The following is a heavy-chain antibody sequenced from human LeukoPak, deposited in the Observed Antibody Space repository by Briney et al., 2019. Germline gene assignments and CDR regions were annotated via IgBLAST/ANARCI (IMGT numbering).Heavy chain of an antibody. CDR3: ARVSSGYATDY. Sequence: GGSLRLSCAASGFTFSSYSMNWVRQAPGKGLEWVSSISSSSSYIYYADSVKGRFTISRDNAKNSLYLQMNSLRAEDTAVYYCARVSSGYATDYWGQGTLGTVSS. CDR1: GFTFSSYS. D-gene: IGHD5-12*01. J-gene: IGHJ4*02. V-gene: IGHV3-21*01. CDR2: ISSSSSYI.